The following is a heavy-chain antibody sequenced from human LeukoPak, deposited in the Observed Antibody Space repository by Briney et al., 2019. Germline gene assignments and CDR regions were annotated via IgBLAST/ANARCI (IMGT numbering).Heavy chain of an antibody. CDR2: INPNSGGT. CDR3: ARDPQRGYSGYDHQPPYDY. D-gene: IGHD5-12*01. J-gene: IGHJ4*02. V-gene: IGHV1-2*02. Sequence: ASVKVSCKASGYTFTGYYIHWVRQAPGQGLEWMGWINPNSGGTNYAQKFQGRVTVTRDTSIGTAYMELSRLRSDDTAVYYCARDPQRGYSGYDHQPPYDYWGQGTLVTVSS. CDR1: GYTFTGYY.